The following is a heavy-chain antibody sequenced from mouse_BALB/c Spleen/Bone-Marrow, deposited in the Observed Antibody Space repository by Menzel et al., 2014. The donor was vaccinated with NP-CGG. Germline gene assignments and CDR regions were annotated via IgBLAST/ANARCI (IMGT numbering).Heavy chain of an antibody. V-gene: IGHV1-7*01. Sequence: VQLQQSGAELAKPGASVKMSCKASGYTFXSYWMHWVKQRPGQGLEWIGYINPSTGYTEYNQKFKDKATLTAGKSSSTAYMQLSSLTSEDSAVYYCARWGDDGTFDYWGQGTTLTVSS. CDR1: GYTFXSYW. CDR2: INPSTGYT. CDR3: ARWGDDGTFDY. D-gene: IGHD2-12*01. J-gene: IGHJ2*01.